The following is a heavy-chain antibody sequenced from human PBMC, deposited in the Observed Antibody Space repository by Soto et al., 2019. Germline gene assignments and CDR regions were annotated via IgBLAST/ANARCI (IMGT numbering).Heavy chain of an antibody. V-gene: IGHV3-7*01. CDR1: GFTFSSYW. CDR2: IKQDGSEK. CDR3: ARDRWRLLWFGESDFDY. J-gene: IGHJ4*02. D-gene: IGHD3-10*01. Sequence: GGSLRLSCAASGFTFSSYWMSWVRQAPGKGLEWVANIKQDGSEKYYVDSVKDRFTISRDNAKNSLYLQMNSLRAADTAVYYGARDRWRLLWFGESDFDYWGPGTLVTVSS.